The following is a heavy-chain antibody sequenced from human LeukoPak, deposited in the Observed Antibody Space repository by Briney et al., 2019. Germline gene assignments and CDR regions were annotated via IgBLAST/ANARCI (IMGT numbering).Heavy chain of an antibody. J-gene: IGHJ6*02. V-gene: IGHV1-2*02. CDR2: INPNSGGT. Sequence: ASVKVSCKASGYTFTSYYMHWVRQAPGQGLEWMGWINPNSGGTNYAQKFQGRVTMTRDTSISTAYMELSRLRSDDTAVYYCARGRAVASFYYYGMDVWGQGTTVTVSS. D-gene: IGHD6-19*01. CDR1: GYTFTSYY. CDR3: ARGRAVASFYYYGMDV.